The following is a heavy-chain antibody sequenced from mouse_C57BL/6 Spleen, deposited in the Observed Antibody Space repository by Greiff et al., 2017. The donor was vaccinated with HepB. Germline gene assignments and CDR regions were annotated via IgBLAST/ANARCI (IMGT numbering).Heavy chain of an antibody. Sequence: QVQLQQPGAELVKPGASVKLSCKASGYTFTSYWMHWVKQRPGQGLEWIGMIHPNSGSTNYNEKFKSKATLTVDKSSSTAYMQLSSLTSEDSAVYYCARSGGDGYYPDYWGQGTTLTVSS. V-gene: IGHV1-64*01. CDR2: IHPNSGST. D-gene: IGHD2-3*01. CDR1: GYTFTSYW. CDR3: ARSGGDGYYPDY. J-gene: IGHJ2*01.